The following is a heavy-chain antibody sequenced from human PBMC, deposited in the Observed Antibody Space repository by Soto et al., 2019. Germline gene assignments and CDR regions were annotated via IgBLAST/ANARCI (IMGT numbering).Heavy chain of an antibody. Sequence: QITLKESGPTLVKPTQTLTLTCTFSGFSLSTSGVGVGWIRQPPGKALEWLALIYWDDDKRYSPSLKSRLTITKDTSKNQVVLTMTNMDPVDTATYYCAHRSYFYFGVVKDNWFDPWGQGTLVTVSS. CDR2: IYWDDDK. V-gene: IGHV2-5*02. CDR1: GFSLSTSGVG. CDR3: AHRSYFYFGVVKDNWFDP. D-gene: IGHD3-3*01. J-gene: IGHJ5*02.